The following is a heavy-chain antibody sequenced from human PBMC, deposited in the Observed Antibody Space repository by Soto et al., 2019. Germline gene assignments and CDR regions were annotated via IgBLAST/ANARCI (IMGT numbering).Heavy chain of an antibody. J-gene: IGHJ4*02. CDR1: GFTFSSYA. CDR3: AKARRDYYGSGDYFDY. CDR2: ISGSGGST. Sequence: GESLKISCAASGFTFSSYAMSWVRQAPGKGLEWVSAISGSGGSTYYADSVKGRFTISRDNSKNTLYLQMNSLRAEDTAVYYCAKARRDYYGSGDYFDYWGQGTLVTVSS. V-gene: IGHV3-23*01. D-gene: IGHD3-10*01.